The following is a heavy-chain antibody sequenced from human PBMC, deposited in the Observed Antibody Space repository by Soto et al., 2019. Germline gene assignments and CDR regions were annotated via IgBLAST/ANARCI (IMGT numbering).Heavy chain of an antibody. CDR2: IYPGDSDT. CDR3: ARSPAAGTPYYYYYYGMDV. V-gene: IGHV5-51*01. D-gene: IGHD6-13*01. J-gene: IGHJ6*02. CDR1: GYSFTSYW. Sequence: GESLKISCKGSGYSFTSYWIGWVRQMPGKGLEWMGIIYPGDSDTRYSPSFQGQVTISADKSISTAYLQWSSLKASDTAMYYCARSPAAGTPYYYYYYGMDVWGRGTTVTVSS.